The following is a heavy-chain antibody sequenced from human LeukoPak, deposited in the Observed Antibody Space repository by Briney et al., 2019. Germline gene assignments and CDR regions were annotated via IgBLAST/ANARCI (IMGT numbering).Heavy chain of an antibody. CDR3: AKRDYGSGSYSATFDY. CDR2: ISGSGGCT. V-gene: IGHV3-23*01. Sequence: GGSLRLSCAASGFTFSSYAMSWVRQAPGKGLEWVSGISGSGGCTYYADSVKGRFTISRDNSKNTLYLQMNSLRAEDTAVYYCAKRDYGSGSYSATFDYWGQGTLVTVSS. D-gene: IGHD3-10*01. CDR1: GFTFSSYA. J-gene: IGHJ4*02.